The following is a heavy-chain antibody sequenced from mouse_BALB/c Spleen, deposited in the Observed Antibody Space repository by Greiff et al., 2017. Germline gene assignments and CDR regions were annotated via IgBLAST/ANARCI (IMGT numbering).Heavy chain of an antibody. CDR3: TREGNYGPWFAY. V-gene: IGHV1-15*01. CDR2: IDPETGGT. J-gene: IGHJ3*01. Sequence: VKLMESGAELVRPGASVTLSCKASGYTFTDYEMHWVKQTPVHGLEWIGAIDPETGGTAYNQKFKGKATLTADKSSSTAYMELRSLTSEDSAVYYCTREGNYGPWFAYWGQGTLVTVSA. D-gene: IGHD1-2*01. CDR1: GYTFTDYE.